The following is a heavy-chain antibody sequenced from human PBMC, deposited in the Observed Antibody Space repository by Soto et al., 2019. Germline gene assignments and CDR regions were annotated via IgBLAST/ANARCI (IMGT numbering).Heavy chain of an antibody. V-gene: IGHV4-4*02. CDR3: ATQTYSYNWHH. J-gene: IGHJ5*02. D-gene: IGHD1-1*01. CDR1: SGSISSRNW. CDR2: ISHSGRT. Sequence: QVQLQESGPGLVKPSGTLSLTCGVSSGSISSRNWWSWVRQPPGKGLEWIGEISHSGRTNYNPSLESRVNMSVDKSRNQFYMKLNFVTAADTAVYYCATQTYSYNWHHWGQGTLVTVSS.